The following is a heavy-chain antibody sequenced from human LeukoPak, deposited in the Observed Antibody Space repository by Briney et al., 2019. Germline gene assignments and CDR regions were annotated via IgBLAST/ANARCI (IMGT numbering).Heavy chain of an antibody. CDR2: INSDESST. J-gene: IGHJ6*02. CDR3: ARASGYYDSSGYCNGMDV. CDR1: GFSLSTYW. Sequence: QPGGSLRLPCAASGFSLSTYWMHWVRQVPGKGLVWVSRINSDESSTSYADSVTGRFTISRDNARNTLYLQMNILRAEDTAVYYCARASGYYDSSGYCNGMDVWGLGTTVTVYS. V-gene: IGHV3-74*01. D-gene: IGHD3-22*01.